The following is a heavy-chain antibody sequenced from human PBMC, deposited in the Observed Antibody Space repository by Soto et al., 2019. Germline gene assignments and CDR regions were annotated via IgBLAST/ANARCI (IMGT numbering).Heavy chain of an antibody. CDR3: AIRAGIAVVDY. J-gene: IGHJ4*02. Sequence: QLQLQESGPGLVKPSETLSLTCTVSGGSISSSSYYWGWIRQPPGKGLEWIGSIYYSGSTYYNPSLKSRVTISVDTSKNQFSLKLSSVTAADTAVYYCAIRAGIAVVDYWGQGTLVTVSS. D-gene: IGHD6-19*01. V-gene: IGHV4-39*01. CDR1: GGSISSSSYY. CDR2: IYYSGST.